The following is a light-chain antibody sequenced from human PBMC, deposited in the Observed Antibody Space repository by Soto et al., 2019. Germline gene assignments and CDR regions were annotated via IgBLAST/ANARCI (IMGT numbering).Light chain of an antibody. CDR3: QQYNNWPVIG. CDR2: GAS. V-gene: IGKV3-15*01. CDR1: QSVSSN. J-gene: IGKJ5*01. Sequence: EIVMTQSPATLSVSPGERATLSCRASQSVSSNLAWYQQKPGQAPRLLIYGASTRATGIPARFSGSGSGTEFTLTISSLQSEAFAVYYCQQYNNWPVIGFGQGTRLEIK.